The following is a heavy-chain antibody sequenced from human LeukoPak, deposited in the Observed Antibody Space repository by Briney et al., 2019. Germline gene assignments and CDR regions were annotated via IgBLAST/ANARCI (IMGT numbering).Heavy chain of an antibody. D-gene: IGHD3-3*01. CDR1: GGSFSGYY. CDR2: INHSGST. J-gene: IGHJ3*02. V-gene: IGHV4-34*01. Sequence: PSETLSLTCAVYGGSFSGYYWSWIRQPPGKGLEWIGEINHSGSTNYNPSLKGRVTISVDTSKNQFSVKLSSVTAADTAVYYCARGRRRITIFGVVIRGDRNAFDIWGQGTMVTVSS. CDR3: ARGRRRITIFGVVIRGDRNAFDI.